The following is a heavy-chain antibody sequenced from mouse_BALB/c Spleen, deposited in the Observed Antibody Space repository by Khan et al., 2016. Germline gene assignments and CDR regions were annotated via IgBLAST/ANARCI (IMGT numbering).Heavy chain of an antibody. Sequence: QGQRKQSGAELVRPGSSVKISCKASGYVFSSYWMNWVKQRTGQGLEWIGQIYPGDGDTYYNGKFKGKVTLTADKSSSTAYMQISSLTSEDSAVDFCAIGTPLAYWVQGTLFTVSA. CDR1: GYVFSSYW. CDR3: AIGTPLAY. CDR2: IYPGDGDT. D-gene: IGHD2-14*01. V-gene: IGHV1-80*01. J-gene: IGHJ3*01.